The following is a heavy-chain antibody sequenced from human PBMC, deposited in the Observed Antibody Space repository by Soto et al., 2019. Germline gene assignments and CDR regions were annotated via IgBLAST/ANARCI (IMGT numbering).Heavy chain of an antibody. D-gene: IGHD2-15*01. CDR2: ISYDGSNK. V-gene: IGHV3-30*18. Sequence: QVQLVESGGGVVQPGRSLRLSCAASGFTFSSYGMHWVRQAPGKGLEWVAVISYDGSNKYYADSVKGRFTISRDNSKNTLYFNMNNMSAQDTGVYYGAKEAYSGRLDYWGGGTLVVVSS. CDR3: AKEAYSGRLDY. J-gene: IGHJ4*02. CDR1: GFTFSSYG.